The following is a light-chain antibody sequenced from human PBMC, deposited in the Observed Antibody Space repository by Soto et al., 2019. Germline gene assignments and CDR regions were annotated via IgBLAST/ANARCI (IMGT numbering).Light chain of an antibody. Sequence: DIVMTQSPLSLPVTPGEPASISCRSSQSLLHSNGYNYLDWYLQKPGQSPRLLIYLTSKRASGVPDRFSGSGSGTDFILRISRVEPDDVGVYYCVQGLQTLPTFGPGTKVHIK. CDR3: VQGLQTLPT. J-gene: IGKJ3*01. V-gene: IGKV2-28*01. CDR1: QSLLHSNGYNY. CDR2: LTS.